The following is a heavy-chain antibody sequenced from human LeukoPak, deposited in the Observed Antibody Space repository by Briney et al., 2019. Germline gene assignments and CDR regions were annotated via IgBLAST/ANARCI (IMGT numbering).Heavy chain of an antibody. Sequence: SVKVSCKASGGTFSSYAISWVRQAPGQGLEWMGGIIPIFGTASYPQKFQGRVTITTDESTSTAYMELSSLRSEDTAVYYCARAASGSYSDFDYWGQGTLVTVSS. CDR1: GGTFSSYA. V-gene: IGHV1-69*05. CDR2: IIPIFGTA. CDR3: ARAASGSYSDFDY. J-gene: IGHJ4*02. D-gene: IGHD1-26*01.